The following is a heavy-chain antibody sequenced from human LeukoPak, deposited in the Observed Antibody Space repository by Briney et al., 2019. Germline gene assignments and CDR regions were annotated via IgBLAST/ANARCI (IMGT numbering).Heavy chain of an antibody. D-gene: IGHD5-12*01. Sequence: GGSLRLSCAASGFTFDDYAMHWVRQAPGKGLEWVSGISWNSGSIGYADSVKGRFTISRDNAKNSLYLQMNSLRAEDTALYYCAKDILGGGYDMGLLDYWGQGTLVTVSS. CDR3: AKDILGGGYDMGLLDY. J-gene: IGHJ4*02. CDR1: GFTFDDYA. CDR2: ISWNSGSI. V-gene: IGHV3-9*01.